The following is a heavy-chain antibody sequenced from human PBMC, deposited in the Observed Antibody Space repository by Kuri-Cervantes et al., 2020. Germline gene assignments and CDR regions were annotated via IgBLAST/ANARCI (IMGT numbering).Heavy chain of an antibody. Sequence: GGSLRLSCAASGFTFSSYAMHWVRQAPGEGLEWVVVISYDGSNKYYADSVKGRFTISRDNSKNTLYLQMNSLRAEDTAVYYCARDSVRYYYDNSARGAFDIWGQGTMVTVSS. J-gene: IGHJ3*02. D-gene: IGHD3-22*01. CDR1: GFTFSSYA. V-gene: IGHV3-30-3*01. CDR3: ARDSVRYYYDNSARGAFDI. CDR2: ISYDGSNK.